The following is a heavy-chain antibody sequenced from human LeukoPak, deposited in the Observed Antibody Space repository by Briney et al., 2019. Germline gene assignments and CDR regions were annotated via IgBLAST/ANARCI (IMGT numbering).Heavy chain of an antibody. Sequence: VGSLRLSCAASGFTFSSYERNWVPQAPGKGLERVSYISSSGSTIYYADSVKGRFTISRDNAKNSLYLQMNSLRAEDTAVYYCARGAWIEVWLLFDYWGQGTLVTVSS. J-gene: IGHJ4*02. CDR3: ARGAWIEVWLLFDY. D-gene: IGHD5-18*01. CDR2: ISSSGSTI. V-gene: IGHV3-48*03. CDR1: GFTFSSYE.